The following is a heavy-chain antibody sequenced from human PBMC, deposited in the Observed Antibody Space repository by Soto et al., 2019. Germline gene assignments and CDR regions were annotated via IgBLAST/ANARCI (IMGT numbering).Heavy chain of an antibody. Sequence: GSLLLACTASGFTFSIYAMHWVRQAPGKGLEWVAVISYDGSNKCYADSVKGRFTISRDNSKNTLYLQMNSLRAEDTAVYYCARGGWGSSWTHYYYGMDVWGQGTKVTVSS. CDR2: ISYDGSNK. V-gene: IGHV3-30-3*01. CDR1: GFTFSIYA. J-gene: IGHJ6*02. CDR3: ARGGWGSSWTHYYYGMDV. D-gene: IGHD6-13*01.